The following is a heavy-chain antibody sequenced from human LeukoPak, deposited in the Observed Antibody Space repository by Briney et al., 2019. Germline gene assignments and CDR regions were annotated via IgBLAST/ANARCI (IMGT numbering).Heavy chain of an antibody. Sequence: GESLKISCKGSGYGFTSYWIGWVRPMPGKGLEWMGIIYPGDSDTRYSPSFQGQVTISADKSISTAYLQWSSLKASDTAMYYCARPSGYSYGLDDAFDIWGQGTMVTVSS. V-gene: IGHV5-51*01. CDR3: ARPSGYSYGLDDAFDI. J-gene: IGHJ3*02. D-gene: IGHD5-18*01. CDR1: GYGFTSYW. CDR2: IYPGDSDT.